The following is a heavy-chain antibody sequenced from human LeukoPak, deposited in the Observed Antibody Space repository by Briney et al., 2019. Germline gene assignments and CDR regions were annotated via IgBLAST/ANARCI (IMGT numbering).Heavy chain of an antibody. D-gene: IGHD3-10*02. CDR1: GFTFSTYW. CDR2: ISSSGSTI. J-gene: IGHJ6*04. V-gene: IGHV3-48*04. Sequence: GGSLRLSCAASGFTFSTYWMNWVRQAPGRGLEWVSYISSSGSTIYYADSVKGRFTISRDNAKNSLYLQMNSLRAEETAVYYCAELGITMIGGVWGKGTTVTISS. CDR3: AELGITMIGGV.